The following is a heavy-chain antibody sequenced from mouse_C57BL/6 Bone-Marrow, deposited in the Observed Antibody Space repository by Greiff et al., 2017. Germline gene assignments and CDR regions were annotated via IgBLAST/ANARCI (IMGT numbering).Heavy chain of an antibody. CDR1: GFTFSDYY. Sequence: EVKLVESGGGLVQPGGSLKLSCAASGFTFSDYYMYWVRQTPVKRLEWVAYISNGGGSTYYPDTVKGRFTISRDNAKNTLYLQMSRLKSEDTAMYYCARDRLGMDYWGQGTSVTVSS. CDR3: ARDRLGMDY. J-gene: IGHJ4*01. CDR2: ISNGGGST. D-gene: IGHD4-1*01. V-gene: IGHV5-12*01.